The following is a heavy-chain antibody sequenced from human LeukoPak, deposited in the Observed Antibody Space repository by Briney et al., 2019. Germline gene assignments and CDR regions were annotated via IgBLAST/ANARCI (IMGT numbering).Heavy chain of an antibody. CDR2: INHSGST. CDR3: ARPTRRGYSGYDYPNYFDY. V-gene: IGHV4-34*01. D-gene: IGHD5-12*01. J-gene: IGHJ4*02. CDR1: GGSFSGYY. Sequence: SETLSLTCAVYGGSFSGYYWSWIRQPPGKGLEWIGEINHSGSTNYNPSLKSRVTISVDTSKNQFSLKLSSVTAADTAVYYCARPTRRGYSGYDYPNYFDYWGQGTLVTVSS.